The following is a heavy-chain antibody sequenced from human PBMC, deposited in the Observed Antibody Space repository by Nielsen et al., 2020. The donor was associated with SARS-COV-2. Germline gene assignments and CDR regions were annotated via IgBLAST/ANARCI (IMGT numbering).Heavy chain of an antibody. Sequence: SVKVSCKASGGTFSGYAISWVRQAPGQGLEWMGGIIPIFGTANYAQKFQGRVTITADESTSTAYMELSSLRSEDTAVYYCARNLWSYYYYYGMDVWGQGTTVTVSS. CDR2: IIPIFGTA. J-gene: IGHJ6*02. CDR1: GGTFSGYA. D-gene: IGHD3-16*01. V-gene: IGHV1-69*13. CDR3: ARNLWSYYYYYGMDV.